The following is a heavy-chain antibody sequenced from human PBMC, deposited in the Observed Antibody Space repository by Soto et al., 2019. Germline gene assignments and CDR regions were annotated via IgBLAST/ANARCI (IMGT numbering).Heavy chain of an antibody. Sequence: QITLKESGPTLVKPTQTLTLTCTFSGFSLSTSGVGVGWIRQPPGKALEWLALIYWDDDKRYSPSLKSRLTITNDTSKNQVVPTMTNMDPVDTATYYCAHSPSYCIYGNCYSGFDYWGQGTLVTVSS. V-gene: IGHV2-5*02. CDR2: IYWDDDK. CDR1: GFSLSTSGVG. D-gene: IGHD2-15*01. CDR3: AHSPSYCIYGNCYSGFDY. J-gene: IGHJ4*02.